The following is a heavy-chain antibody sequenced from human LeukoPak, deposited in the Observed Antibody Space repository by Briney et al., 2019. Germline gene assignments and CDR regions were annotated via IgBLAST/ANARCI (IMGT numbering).Heavy chain of an antibody. CDR3: ATFTTVSTGDY. CDR1: GYRFARYY. V-gene: IGHV1-46*01. CDR2: INPGDGGT. J-gene: IGHJ4*02. D-gene: IGHD4-17*01. Sequence: ASMKVSCKASGYRFARYYMHWVRQAPGQGLEWMGIINPGDGGTTYAQKFEGRLNLTRDMSTSTVYMELSSLRSEDTAMYYCATFTTVSTGDYWGQGSLVAASS.